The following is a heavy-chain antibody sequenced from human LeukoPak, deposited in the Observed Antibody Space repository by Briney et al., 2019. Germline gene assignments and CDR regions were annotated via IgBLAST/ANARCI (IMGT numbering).Heavy chain of an antibody. J-gene: IGHJ3*02. CDR1: GGSISSYY. CDR3: ATESMASDAFDI. CDR2: IYYSGST. D-gene: IGHD2-8*01. Sequence: PSETLSLTCTVSGGSISSYYWSWIRQPPGKGLEWIGYIYYSGSTNYNPSLKSRVTISVDTSKNQFSLKLSSVTAADTAVYYCATESMASDAFDIWGQGTMVTVSS. V-gene: IGHV4-59*01.